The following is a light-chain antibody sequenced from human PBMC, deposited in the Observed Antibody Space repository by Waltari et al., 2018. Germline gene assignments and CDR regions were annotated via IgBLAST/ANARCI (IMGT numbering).Light chain of an antibody. V-gene: IGLV4-60*03. CDR1: SVHSTYI. Sequence: QPVLTQSSSASASLRSSVTLTCTLSSVHSTYITGLQQQQPGKAPRFLMKLERSGSYNMGSGVPARFSGSSSGADRYLTISNLQSEDEAAYYCETWDSNSWIFGGGTKLTVL. CDR2: LERSGSY. CDR3: ETWDSNSWI. J-gene: IGLJ2*01.